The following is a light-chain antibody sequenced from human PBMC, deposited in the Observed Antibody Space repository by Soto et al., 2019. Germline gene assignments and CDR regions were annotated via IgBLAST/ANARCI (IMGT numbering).Light chain of an antibody. CDR1: SSDVDAYKR. CDR2: EVS. J-gene: IGLJ1*01. Sequence: QSVPPQPRSVSGSPGQSVTISCTGTSSDVDAYKRVSWYQQPPGSAPKLIIYEVSNRPSGVPDRFSGSKSGTTASLSISGLQAEDEADYYCYSYVGSHTWVFGTGTKLTVL. CDR3: YSYVGSHTWV. V-gene: IGLV2-18*02.